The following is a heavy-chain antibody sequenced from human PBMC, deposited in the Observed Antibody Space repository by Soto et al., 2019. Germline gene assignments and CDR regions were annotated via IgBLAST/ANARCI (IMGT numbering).Heavy chain of an antibody. D-gene: IGHD4-4*01. CDR1: GGSISSGDYY. CDR2: IYYSGST. J-gene: IGHJ5*02. CDR3: AREGDYSNYGNNWFDP. V-gene: IGHV4-30-4*01. Sequence: SETLSLTCTVSGGSISSGDYYWSWIRQPPGKGLEWIGYIYYSGSTYYNPSLKSRVTISVDTSKNQFSLKLSSVTAADTAVYYCAREGDYSNYGNNWFDPWGQGTLVTVS.